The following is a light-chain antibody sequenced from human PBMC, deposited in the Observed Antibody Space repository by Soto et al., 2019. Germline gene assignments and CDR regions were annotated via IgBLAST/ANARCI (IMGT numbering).Light chain of an antibody. CDR2: EVS. CDR1: SSDVGSYTL. Sequence: QSALTQPASVSGSPGQSITISCTGTSSDVGSYTLVSWYQQHPGKAPKLMIYEVSNRPSGVSNRFSGSKSGNTASLTISGLQAEDEADYYCSSYTSSSTVVFGGGTQLIVL. V-gene: IGLV2-14*02. J-gene: IGLJ2*01. CDR3: SSYTSSSTVV.